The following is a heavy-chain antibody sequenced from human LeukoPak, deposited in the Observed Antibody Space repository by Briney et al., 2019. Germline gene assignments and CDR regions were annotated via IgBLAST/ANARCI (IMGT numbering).Heavy chain of an antibody. CDR1: GFTFSSFW. CDR3: ARGRRWLVTEAQYFQY. V-gene: IGHV3-7*01. D-gene: IGHD4-17*01. CDR2: IKGDGSEK. Sequence: GGSLRLSCAASGFTFSSFWMTWVRQAPGKGLEWVASIKGDGSEKHYVDSVRGRFTISRDNANNSLHLQMISPRAEDTAVYYCARGRRWLVTEAQYFQYWGQGTLVTVSS. J-gene: IGHJ1*01.